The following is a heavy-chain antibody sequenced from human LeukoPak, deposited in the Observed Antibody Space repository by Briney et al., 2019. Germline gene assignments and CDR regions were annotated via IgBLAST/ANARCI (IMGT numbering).Heavy chain of an antibody. D-gene: IGHD2-21*02. Sequence: ASVKVSCKASGYTFTSYGISWVRQAPGQGLEWMGWISAYNGNTNYAQKLQGRVTMTTDTSTSTAYMELRSLRSDDTAVYSCARDGVTPGNYYGMDVWGQGTTVTVPS. CDR2: ISAYNGNT. CDR3: ARDGVTPGNYYGMDV. J-gene: IGHJ6*02. V-gene: IGHV1-18*01. CDR1: GYTFTSYG.